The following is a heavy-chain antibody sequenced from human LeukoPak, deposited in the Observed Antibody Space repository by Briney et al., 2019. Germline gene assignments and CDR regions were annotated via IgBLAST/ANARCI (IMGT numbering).Heavy chain of an antibody. Sequence: SETLSPTCTVSGGSISSSSYYWGWIRQPPGKGLEWIGSIYYSGSTYHNPSLKSRVTMSVDTSKNQFSLKLTSVTAADTAVYYCARDKRDFYDSSRYYQNDAFDIWGQGTMVTVSS. D-gene: IGHD3-22*01. J-gene: IGHJ3*02. CDR1: GGSISSSSYY. CDR3: ARDKRDFYDSSRYYQNDAFDI. CDR2: IYYSGST. V-gene: IGHV4-39*07.